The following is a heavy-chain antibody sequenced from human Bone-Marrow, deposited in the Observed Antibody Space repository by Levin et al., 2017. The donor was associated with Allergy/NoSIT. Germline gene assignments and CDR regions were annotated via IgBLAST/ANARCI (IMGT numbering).Heavy chain of an antibody. CDR3: ARGIIGDVRVAHKEAFDI. CDR2: ISSSGSDM. V-gene: IGHV3-21*01. J-gene: IGHJ3*02. D-gene: IGHD3-10*02. CDR1: GFTFSIYS. Sequence: GGSLRLSCTVSGFTFSIYSIHWVRQAPGKGLEWVSSISSSGSDMYYVDSVKGRFTISRDNAKNSLTLQMNSLRVEDTAVYYCARGIIGDVRVAHKEAFDIWGQGTMFAVSS.